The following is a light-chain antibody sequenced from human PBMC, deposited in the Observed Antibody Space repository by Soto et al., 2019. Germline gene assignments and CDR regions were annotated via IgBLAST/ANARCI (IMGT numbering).Light chain of an antibody. V-gene: IGLV2-23*01. CDR1: SSDVGSYIF. Sequence: HSALTQAASVSGFPGQSITISCTRTSSDVGSYIFVSWFQQHPGKAPKLMIYEGSKRPSGVSNRFSGSKSGNTASLTISGLQAEDEADYYCCSYAGSSTYVFGTGTKVTVL. CDR3: CSYAGSSTYV. J-gene: IGLJ1*01. CDR2: EGS.